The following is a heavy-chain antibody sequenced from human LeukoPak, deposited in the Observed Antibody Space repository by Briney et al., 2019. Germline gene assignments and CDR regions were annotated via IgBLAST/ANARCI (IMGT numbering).Heavy chain of an antibody. V-gene: IGHV4-34*01. CDR2: INHSGST. CDR3: ARDFGSSGAFDI. D-gene: IGHD6-6*01. J-gene: IGHJ3*02. Sequence: PSETLSLTCAVYGGSFGGYYWSWIRQPPGKGLEWIGEINHSGSTNYNPSLKSRVTISVDTSKNQFSLKLSSVTAADTAVYYCARDFGSSGAFDIWGQGTMVTVSS. CDR1: GGSFGGYY.